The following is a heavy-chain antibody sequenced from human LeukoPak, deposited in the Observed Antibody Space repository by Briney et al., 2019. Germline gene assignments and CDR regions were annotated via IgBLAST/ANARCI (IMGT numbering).Heavy chain of an antibody. D-gene: IGHD1-26*01. CDR2: ITSSGAYI. CDR1: GFTFNYYN. J-gene: IGHJ6*03. CDR3: ARDPYSGNYGNYYYYYMDV. Sequence: PGGSLRLSCTASGFTFNYYNMNWVRQAPGKALEWVSSITSSGAYIFYADSVRGRFTISRDNAKDSLYLQMNSLGPEDTAVYYCARDPYSGNYGNYYYYYMDVWGKGTTVTISS. V-gene: IGHV3-21*01.